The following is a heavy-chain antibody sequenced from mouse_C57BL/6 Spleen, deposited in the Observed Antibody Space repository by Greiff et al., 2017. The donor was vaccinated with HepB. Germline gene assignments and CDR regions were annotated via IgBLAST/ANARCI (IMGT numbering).Heavy chain of an antibody. Sequence: EVKVEESGPGMVKPSQSLSLTCTVTGYSITSGYDWHWIRHFPGNKLEWMGYISYSGSTNYNPSLKSRISITHDTSKNHFFLKLNSVTTEDTATYYCAREGYYYGSFDYWGQGTTLTVSS. J-gene: IGHJ2*01. CDR1: GYSITSGYD. CDR3: AREGYYYGSFDY. D-gene: IGHD1-1*01. V-gene: IGHV3-1*01. CDR2: ISYSGST.